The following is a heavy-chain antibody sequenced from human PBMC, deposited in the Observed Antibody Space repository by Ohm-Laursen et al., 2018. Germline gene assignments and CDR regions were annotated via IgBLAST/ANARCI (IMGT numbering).Heavy chain of an antibody. V-gene: IGHV3-30*03. D-gene: IGHD6-13*01. CDR3: ARDWIAAAGFYYYGLDV. CDR1: GFTFSSYA. CDR2: ISYDGSNK. J-gene: IGHJ6*02. Sequence: SLRLSCAASGFTFSSYAMHWVRQAPGKGLEWVAVISYDGSNKYYADSVKGRFTISRDNAKNSLYLQMNSLGAEDTAVYYCARDWIAAAGFYYYGLDVWGQGTTVTVS.